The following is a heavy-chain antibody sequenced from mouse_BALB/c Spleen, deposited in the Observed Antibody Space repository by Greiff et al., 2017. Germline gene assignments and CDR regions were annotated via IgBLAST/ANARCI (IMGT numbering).Heavy chain of an antibody. CDR2: ISSGGSYT. Sequence: DVQLVESGGGLVKPGGSLKLSCAASGFTFSSYAMSWVRQSPEKRLEWVAEISSGGSYTYYPDTVTGRFTISRDNAKNTLYLEMSSLRSEDTAMYYCARKGYGNYLDYWGQGTTLTVSS. V-gene: IGHV5-9-4*01. CDR1: GFTFSSYA. CDR3: ARKGYGNYLDY. D-gene: IGHD2-10*02. J-gene: IGHJ2*01.